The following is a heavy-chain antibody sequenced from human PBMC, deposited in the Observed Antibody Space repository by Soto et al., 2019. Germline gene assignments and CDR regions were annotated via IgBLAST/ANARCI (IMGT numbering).Heavy chain of an antibody. CDR1: GLNFRHYG. J-gene: IGHJ5*02. V-gene: IGHV3-33*01. Sequence: QVHLVDSGGGVVQPGGSLRLSCAASGLNFRHYGVHWVRQAPGKGLEWVALIWYDGSDKYYADSGKGRFTISSDNSKSTGYRHLNSLSVDDKAVYSCAWDKGWFEPWGKGTLVTVSS. CDR2: IWYDGSDK. CDR3: AWDKGWFEP.